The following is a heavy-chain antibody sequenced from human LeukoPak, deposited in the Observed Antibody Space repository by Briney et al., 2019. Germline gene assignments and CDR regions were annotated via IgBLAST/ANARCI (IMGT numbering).Heavy chain of an antibody. D-gene: IGHD1-26*01. V-gene: IGHV1-2*02. J-gene: IGHJ6*03. CDR3: ARGGSTNTRRDYYYYYYMDV. CDR2: INPNSGGT. CDR1: GYTFTGYY. Sequence: ASVKVSCKASGYTFTGYYMHWVRQAPGQGLEWMGWINPNSGGTNYAQKFQGRVTMTRDTSISTAYMELSRLTSDDTAVYYCARGGSTNTRRDYYYYYYMDVWGKGTTVTVSS.